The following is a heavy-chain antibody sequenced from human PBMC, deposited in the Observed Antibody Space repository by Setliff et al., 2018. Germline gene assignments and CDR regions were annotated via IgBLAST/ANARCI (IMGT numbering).Heavy chain of an antibody. CDR3: ARVDYGSGSYPSD. V-gene: IGHV4-4*08. J-gene: IGHJ4*02. D-gene: IGHD3-10*01. CDR1: GGSISRYY. Sequence: SETLSLTCTVSGGSISRYYWSWIRQPPGKGLEWIAYIHPSGSTSYNPSLKSRVTISVDTSKNQFSLKLTSVTAADTAVYYCARVDYGSGSYPSDWGQGALVTSPQ. CDR2: IHPSGST.